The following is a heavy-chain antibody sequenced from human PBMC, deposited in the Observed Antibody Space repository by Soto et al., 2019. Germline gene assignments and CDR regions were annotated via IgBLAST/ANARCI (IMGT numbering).Heavy chain of an antibody. J-gene: IGHJ5*02. CDR1: GGTFSSYA. D-gene: IGHD6-13*01. Sequence: ASVKVSCKASGGTFSSYAISWVGQAPGQGLEWMGGIIPIFGTANYAQKFQGRVTITADESTSTAYMELSSLRSEDTAVYYCARDPRTYSRQMSWFDALGQGTLVTVSS. CDR3: ARDPRTYSRQMSWFDA. V-gene: IGHV1-69*13. CDR2: IIPIFGTA.